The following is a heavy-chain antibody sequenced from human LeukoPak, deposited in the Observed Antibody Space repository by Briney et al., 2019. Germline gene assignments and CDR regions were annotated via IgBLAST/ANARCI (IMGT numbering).Heavy chain of an antibody. CDR3: ASEITGTTPGAFDI. Sequence: SVKVSCKASGGTFSSYAISWVRQAPGQGLEWMGGIIPIFSTANYALKFQGRVTITTDESTSTAYMELSSLRSEDTAVYYCASEITGTTPGAFDIWGQGTMVTVSS. D-gene: IGHD1-7*01. J-gene: IGHJ3*02. CDR1: GGTFSSYA. CDR2: IIPIFSTA. V-gene: IGHV1-69*05.